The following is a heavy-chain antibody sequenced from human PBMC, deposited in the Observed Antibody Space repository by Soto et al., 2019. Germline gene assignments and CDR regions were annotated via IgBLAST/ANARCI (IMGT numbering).Heavy chain of an antibody. J-gene: IGHJ4*02. CDR2: IGPYTGVT. Sequence: ASGKVSCKASGYTFTSYGFSWVRQAPGQGLEWMGWIGPYTGVTNYAQKFQGRVTMTTDTSTSTAYMELRSLRSDDTAVYYCARDGDGPGRHYDYWGQGTLVTVSS. CDR3: ARDGDGPGRHYDY. D-gene: IGHD3-10*01. CDR1: GYTFTSYG. V-gene: IGHV1-18*01.